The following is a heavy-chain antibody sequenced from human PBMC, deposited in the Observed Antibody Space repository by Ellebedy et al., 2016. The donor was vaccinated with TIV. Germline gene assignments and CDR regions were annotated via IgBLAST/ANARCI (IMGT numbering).Heavy chain of an antibody. CDR1: GFTFSNYW. D-gene: IGHD3-16*01. Sequence: GESLKISCAASGFTFSNYWMSWVRQAPGKGLEWVANIKHDGSEKYYVDSVKGRFTASRDNAKSTLYLDMGRLRAEDTAVYYCATPVGRFSGSYVYWGQGTLVTVSS. CDR3: ATPVGRFSGSYVY. J-gene: IGHJ4*02. CDR2: IKHDGSEK. V-gene: IGHV3-7*01.